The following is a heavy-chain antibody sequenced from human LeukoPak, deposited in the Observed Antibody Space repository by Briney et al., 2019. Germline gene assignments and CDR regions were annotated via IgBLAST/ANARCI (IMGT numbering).Heavy chain of an antibody. V-gene: IGHV4-39*01. Sequence: PSETLSLTCTVSGGSISSSSYYWGWIRQPPGKGLEWIGSIYYSGSTYYNPSLKSRVTISVDTSKNQFSLKLSSVIAADTAVYYCARPIPLGGGGEDAFDIWGQGTMVTVSS. J-gene: IGHJ3*02. CDR2: IYYSGST. CDR1: GGSISSSSYY. D-gene: IGHD2-15*01. CDR3: ARPIPLGGGGEDAFDI.